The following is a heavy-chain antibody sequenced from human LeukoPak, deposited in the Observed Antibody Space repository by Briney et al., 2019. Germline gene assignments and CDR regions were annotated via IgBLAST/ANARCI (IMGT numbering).Heavy chain of an antibody. CDR2: INHSGST. CDR3: ARGRSYGAKSDY. J-gene: IGHJ4*02. Sequence: PSETLSPTCAVYGGSFSGYYWSWIRQPPGKGLEWIGEINHSGSTNYNPSLKSRVTISVDTSKNQFSLKLSSVTAADTAVYYCARGRSYGAKSDYWGQGTLVTVSS. V-gene: IGHV4-34*01. CDR1: GGSFSGYY. D-gene: IGHD4-17*01.